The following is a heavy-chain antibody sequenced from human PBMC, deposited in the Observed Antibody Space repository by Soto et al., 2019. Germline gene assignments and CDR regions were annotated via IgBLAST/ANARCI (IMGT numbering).Heavy chain of an antibody. CDR3: ATSYGSGYRAFDY. V-gene: IGHV1-69*02. Sequence: ASVKVSFKASGDTFSFYTITWVRQAPGLGVEWVGRINPILSMSNYAQKFQGRVTMTADKSTSTAYMELRSLRFEDTAIYYCATSYGSGYRAFDYWGQGALVTVSS. D-gene: IGHD3-10*01. CDR1: GDTFSFYT. CDR2: INPILSMS. J-gene: IGHJ4*02.